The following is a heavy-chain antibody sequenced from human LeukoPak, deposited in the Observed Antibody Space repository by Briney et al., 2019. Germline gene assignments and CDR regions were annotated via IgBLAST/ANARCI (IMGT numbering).Heavy chain of an antibody. CDR1: GYTFTANY. CDR2: INPKSGVT. V-gene: IGHV1-2*02. J-gene: IGHJ1*01. CDR3: ARRQPYCSGGACYH. Sequence: ASVKVSCKTSGYTFTANYIHWVRQAPGQGLEWMGWINPKSGVTNYAQKFQGRVTMTRDTSISTAYMELNSLSSDDTAVYFCARRQPYCSGGACYHWGQGTLVTVSS. D-gene: IGHD2-15*01.